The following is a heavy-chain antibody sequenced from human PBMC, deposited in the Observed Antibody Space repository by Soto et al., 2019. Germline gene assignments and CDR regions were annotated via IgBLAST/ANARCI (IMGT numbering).Heavy chain of an antibody. J-gene: IGHJ4*02. CDR2: ISAYNGNT. CDR3: AIRASYYDSSGYFDY. V-gene: IGHV1-18*01. Sequence: VASVKVSCKASGYTFASYAISWIRQAPGQGLEWMGWISAYNGNTNYAQKLQGRVTMTTDTSTSTAYMELRSLRAEDTAVYYCAIRASYYDSSGYFDYWGQGTPVTVSS. CDR1: GYTFASYA. D-gene: IGHD3-22*01.